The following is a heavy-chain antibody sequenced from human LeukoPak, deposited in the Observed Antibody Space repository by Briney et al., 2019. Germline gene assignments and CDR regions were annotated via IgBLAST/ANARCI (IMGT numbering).Heavy chain of an antibody. CDR2: INPNSGGT. J-gene: IGHJ4*02. CDR3: ASQGVGASWFTKDCIDY. Sequence: AGVKVSRKASGYGFTGYCMHWVRPAPAQGLEWVGWINPNSGGTNFAQKFQGRVTMTRDTSISTAYMELSRLRSDYTAVYYCASQGVGASWFTKDCIDYWGRGTLVTVSS. D-gene: IGHD1-26*01. V-gene: IGHV1-2*02. CDR1: GYGFTGYC.